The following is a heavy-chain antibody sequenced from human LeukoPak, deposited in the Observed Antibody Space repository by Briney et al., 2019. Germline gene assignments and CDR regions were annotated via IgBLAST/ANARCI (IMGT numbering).Heavy chain of an antibody. Sequence: SETLSLTCTVSYGSISDISYYWGWIRQPPGKGLEWIGSIYYSGRTYYNSSLKSRVTISVDTSKNQFSLKVTSVTAADTAVYYCASAYYDILGGHFDYWGQGTLVTVSS. CDR3: ASAYYDILGGHFDY. CDR1: YGSISDISYY. D-gene: IGHD3-9*01. V-gene: IGHV4-39*07. CDR2: IYYSGRT. J-gene: IGHJ4*02.